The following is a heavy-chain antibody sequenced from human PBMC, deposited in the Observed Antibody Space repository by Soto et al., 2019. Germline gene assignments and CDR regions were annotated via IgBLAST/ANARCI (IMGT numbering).Heavy chain of an antibody. CDR2: ISYSGST. J-gene: IGHJ4*02. CDR3: ASALFGELRFDY. Sequence: PSETLSLTCTVSGGSVSSGGYYWSWIRQHPGKGMEWIGYISYSGSTYYNPSLQSRLTISVDTSKNQFSLKLSSVTAADTAVYYCASALFGELRFDYWGQGTLVTVSS. V-gene: IGHV4-31*03. CDR1: GGSVSSGGYY. D-gene: IGHD3-10*02.